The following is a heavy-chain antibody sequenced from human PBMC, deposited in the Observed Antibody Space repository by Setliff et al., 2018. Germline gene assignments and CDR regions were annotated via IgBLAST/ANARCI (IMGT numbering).Heavy chain of an antibody. CDR1: GYTFTSSG. J-gene: IGHJ6*03. Sequence: SVKVSCKASGYTFTSSGISWVRQAPGQGLEWMGGIMPIFGTINYAQKFQGRVTITADESTSTAYMELSSLRFEDTAVYYCAREGVDTRSSTDYRHYMDLWGKGTTVTVSS. CDR2: IMPIFGTI. V-gene: IGHV1-69*13. D-gene: IGHD5-18*01. CDR3: AREGVDTRSSTDYRHYMDL.